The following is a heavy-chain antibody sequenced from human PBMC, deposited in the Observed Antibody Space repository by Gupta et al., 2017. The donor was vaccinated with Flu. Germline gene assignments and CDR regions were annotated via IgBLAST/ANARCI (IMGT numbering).Heavy chain of an antibody. CDR2: INHSGST. CDR3: ARLPTIYCTNGIGHRFPAFDI. J-gene: IGHJ3*02. CDR1: GGSFSGYH. D-gene: IGHD2-8*01. V-gene: IGHV4-34*01. Sequence: VQLQQWFAGLLKPSETLSLTCGVYGGSFSGYHWSWIRQPPGKGLEWIGEINHSGSTNYNPSLTSRCTMSVDTSEIHFSLKLSSVTAADTAVYSCARLPTIYCTNGIGHRFPAFDIWGQGTMVTVS.